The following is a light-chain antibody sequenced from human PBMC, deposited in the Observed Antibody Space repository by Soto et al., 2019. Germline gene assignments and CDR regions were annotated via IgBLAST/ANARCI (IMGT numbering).Light chain of an antibody. Sequence: EIVLTQSPATLSLSPGGRATLSCRASQNINRYLAWYHQKPGQPPRLLIYDASTRATGIPARFSGSGSGTEFNLTISSLQSEDFAVYFCQQYDDWLRLTFGGGTKVDIK. CDR1: QNINRY. CDR2: DAS. J-gene: IGKJ4*01. CDR3: QQYDDWLRLT. V-gene: IGKV3D-15*01.